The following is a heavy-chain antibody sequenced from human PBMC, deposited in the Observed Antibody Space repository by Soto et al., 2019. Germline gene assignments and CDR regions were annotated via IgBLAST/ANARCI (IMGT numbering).Heavy chain of an antibody. V-gene: IGHV1-69*01. CDR1: GGTFNNYG. CDR2: IIPMIPRT. J-gene: IGHJ4*02. CDR3: ASWDYDVLTGYSYDD. Sequence: QVQLVQSGAEVKKTGSSVKVSCKASGGTFNNYGMGWVRQAPGQGLEWMGGIIPMIPRTNYAQKFQGRVTLTADASRSTAYMELRSLRSEDTAVYYCASWDYDVLTGYSYDDWGQGTLVTVSS. D-gene: IGHD3-9*01.